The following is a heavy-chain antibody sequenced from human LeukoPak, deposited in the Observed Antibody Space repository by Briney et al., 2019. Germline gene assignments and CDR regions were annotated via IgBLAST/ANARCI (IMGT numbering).Heavy chain of an antibody. CDR3: AKGTPSGSYY. J-gene: IGHJ4*02. D-gene: IGHD1-26*01. Sequence: GGSLRLSCAASGFTFSTYWMSWVRQAPGKGLEWVANIKEGGSEKYYVDSVRGRFTISRDNAKNSLYLQMNSLRAEDTAVYYCAKGTPSGSYYWGQGTLVTVSS. V-gene: IGHV3-7*03. CDR2: IKEGGSEK. CDR1: GFTFSTYW.